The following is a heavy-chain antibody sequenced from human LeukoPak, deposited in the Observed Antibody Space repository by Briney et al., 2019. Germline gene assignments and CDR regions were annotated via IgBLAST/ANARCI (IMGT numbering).Heavy chain of an antibody. CDR1: GGSFSGYY. Sequence: SETLSLTCAVYGGSFSGYYWSWIRQPPGKGLEWIGEINHSGSTNYNPSLKSRVTISVYTSKNQFSLKLSSVTAADTAVYYCARGADCSSTSCPYYFDYWGQGTLVTVSS. J-gene: IGHJ4*02. CDR3: ARGADCSSTSCPYYFDY. V-gene: IGHV4-34*01. CDR2: INHSGST. D-gene: IGHD2-2*01.